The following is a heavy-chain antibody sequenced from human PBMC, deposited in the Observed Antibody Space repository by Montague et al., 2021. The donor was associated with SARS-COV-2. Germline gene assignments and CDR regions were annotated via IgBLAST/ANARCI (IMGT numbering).Heavy chain of an antibody. Sequence: SETLSLTCTVSGGSISVSSYYWVWIRQPPGKGLDWIGSIYYGGTADYNPSLKSRVTISVDTSNNQFSLKLTSLTAADTAVYSCASSPLRTSGANWYDKYFQHWGQGTRVTVSS. CDR2: IYYGGTA. CDR3: ASSPLRTSGANWYDKYFQH. CDR1: GGSISVSSYY. D-gene: IGHD1-1*01. J-gene: IGHJ1*01. V-gene: IGHV4-39*07.